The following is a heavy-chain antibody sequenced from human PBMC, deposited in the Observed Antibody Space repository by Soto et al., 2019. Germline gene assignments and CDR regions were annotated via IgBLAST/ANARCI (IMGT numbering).Heavy chain of an antibody. Sequence: SETLSLTCTVSGGSISSSSYYWGWIRQPPGKGLEWIGSIYYSGSTYYNPSLKSRVTISVDTSKNQFSLKLSSVTAADTAVYYCARHDQRPRIQLWYYYYYYMDVWGKGTTVTVSS. D-gene: IGHD5-18*01. V-gene: IGHV4-39*01. J-gene: IGHJ6*03. CDR1: GGSISSSSYY. CDR3: ARHDQRPRIQLWYYYYYYMDV. CDR2: IYYSGST.